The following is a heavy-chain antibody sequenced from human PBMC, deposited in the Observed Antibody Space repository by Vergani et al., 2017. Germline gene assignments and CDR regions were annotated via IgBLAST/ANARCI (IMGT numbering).Heavy chain of an antibody. CDR3: ARHEFPLWELGAFDI. CDR2: IYYSGST. D-gene: IGHD1-26*01. J-gene: IGHJ3*02. V-gene: IGHV4-39*01. Sequence: QLQLQESGPGLVKPSETLSLTCTVPGGSISSSSYYWGWIRQPPGKGLEWIGSIYYSGSTYYNPSLKRRVTISVDTSKNQFSLKLSPVTAADTAVYYCARHEFPLWELGAFDIWGQGKMVTVSS. CDR1: GGSISSSSYY.